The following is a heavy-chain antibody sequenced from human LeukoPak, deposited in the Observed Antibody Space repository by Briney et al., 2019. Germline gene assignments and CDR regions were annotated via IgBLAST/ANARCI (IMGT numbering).Heavy chain of an antibody. D-gene: IGHD3-10*01. V-gene: IGHV4-34*01. Sequence: SETLSLTCTVSGGSISSYYWSWIRQPPGKGLEWIGEINHSGSTNYNPSLKSRVTISEDTSKNQFSLKLSSVTAADTAVYYCASFLITMVRGVITPDYWGQGTLVTVSS. CDR3: ASFLITMVRGVITPDY. CDR2: INHSGST. J-gene: IGHJ4*02. CDR1: GGSISSYY.